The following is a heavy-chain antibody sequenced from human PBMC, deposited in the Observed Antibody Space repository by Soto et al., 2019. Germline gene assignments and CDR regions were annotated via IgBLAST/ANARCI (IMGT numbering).Heavy chain of an antibody. CDR3: AKVGGYGSGNLDY. CDR1: GYTLTELS. CDR2: FDPEDGET. V-gene: IGHV1-24*01. J-gene: IGHJ4*02. D-gene: IGHD6-19*01. Sequence: ASVKVSCKVSGYTLTELSMHWVRQAPGKGLEWMGGFDPEDGETIYAQKFQGRVTMTEDTSTGTAYMELSSRRSDDTAVYYCAKVGGYGSGNLDYWGQGTLVTVSS.